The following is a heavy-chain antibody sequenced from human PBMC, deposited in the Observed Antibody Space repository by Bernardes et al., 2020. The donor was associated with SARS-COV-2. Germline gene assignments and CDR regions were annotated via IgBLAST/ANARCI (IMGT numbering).Heavy chain of an antibody. CDR3: ARGHPEFDF. V-gene: IGHV1-2*02. Sequence: AAVKVSCKASGDTFTDCVHWVRQAPGQWLEWMGWVCPTSGETNYAQKFKGRVSMTTDRSISIAYMELNGLRLDDTAVYYCARGHPEFDFWGQGALVTVSS. CDR1: GDTFTDC. CDR2: VCPTSGET. J-gene: IGHJ4*02.